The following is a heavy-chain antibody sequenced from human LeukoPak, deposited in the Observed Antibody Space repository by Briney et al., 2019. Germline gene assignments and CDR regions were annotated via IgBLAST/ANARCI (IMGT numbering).Heavy chain of an antibody. Sequence: SETLSLTCTVSGGSISSYYWSWIRQPPGKGLEWIGNIHYSGSTNYNPSLKSRVTISLDTSKNQFSLKVSSVTAADTAVYYCARVRKQLGFALVYWGQGTLVTVSS. CDR1: GGSISSYY. D-gene: IGHD6-6*01. J-gene: IGHJ4*02. V-gene: IGHV4-59*01. CDR3: ARVRKQLGFALVY. CDR2: IHYSGST.